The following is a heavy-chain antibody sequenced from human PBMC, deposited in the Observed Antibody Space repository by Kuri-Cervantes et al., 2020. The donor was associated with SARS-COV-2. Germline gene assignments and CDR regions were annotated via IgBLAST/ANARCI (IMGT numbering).Heavy chain of an antibody. D-gene: IGHD3-3*01. Sequence: GGSLRLSCAASGFTFSSYEMNWVRQAPGKGLEWVSYISRSGSTIYYADSVKGRFTISRDNSKNTLYLQMKSLRAEDTAVYYCAKENDFWSGYYDYYFYMDVWGKGTTVTVSS. CDR2: ISRSGSTI. CDR3: AKENDFWSGYYDYYFYMDV. CDR1: GFTFSSYE. V-gene: IGHV3-48*03. J-gene: IGHJ6*03.